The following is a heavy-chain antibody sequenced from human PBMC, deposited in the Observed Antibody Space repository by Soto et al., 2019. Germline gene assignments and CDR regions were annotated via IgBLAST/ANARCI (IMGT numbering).Heavy chain of an antibody. J-gene: IGHJ3*02. Sequence: PSETLSLTCAVYGGSFSGYYWSWIRQPPGKGLEWIGEINHSGSTNYNPSLKSRVTISVDTSKNQFSLKLSSVTAADTAVYYCARDRPFQEQQLVLPGAFDIWGQGTMVTVSS. V-gene: IGHV4-34*01. D-gene: IGHD6-13*01. CDR3: ARDRPFQEQQLVLPGAFDI. CDR1: GGSFSGYY. CDR2: INHSGST.